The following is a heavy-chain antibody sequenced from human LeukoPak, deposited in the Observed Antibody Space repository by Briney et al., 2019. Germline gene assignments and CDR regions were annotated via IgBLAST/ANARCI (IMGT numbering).Heavy chain of an antibody. CDR2: IYYSGST. D-gene: IGHD4-23*01. J-gene: IGHJ5*02. CDR1: GGSISSYY. Sequence: SETLSLTCTVSGGSISSYYWSWIRQPPGKGLEWIGYIYYSGSTNYNPSLRSRVTISVDTSKNQFSLKLSSVTAADTAVYYCARGTTVVTPGTFDPWGQGTLVTVSS. CDR3: ARGTTVVTPGTFDP. V-gene: IGHV4-59*01.